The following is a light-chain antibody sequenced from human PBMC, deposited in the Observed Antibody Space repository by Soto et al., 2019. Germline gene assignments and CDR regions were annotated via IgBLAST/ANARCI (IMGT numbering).Light chain of an antibody. CDR1: QGISSY. J-gene: IGKJ1*01. CDR3: QQYYSYPCT. V-gene: IGKV1-8*01. CDR2: AAS. Sequence: AIRMTQSPSSLSASTGDRVTITCRASQGISSYLAWYQQKPGKAPKLLIYAASTLQSGVPSRFSGSGSGTDFTLTISCLQSEDFATYYCQQYYSYPCTFGQGTQVEIK.